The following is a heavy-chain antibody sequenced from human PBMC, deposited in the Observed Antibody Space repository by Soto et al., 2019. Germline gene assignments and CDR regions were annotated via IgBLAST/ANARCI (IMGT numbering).Heavy chain of an antibody. V-gene: IGHV2-70*11. Sequence: SGPTLVNPTQTLTLTCTFSGFSLSTSGMCLSWIRQPPGKALEWLARIDWDDDKYYSTSLKTRLTISKDTSKNQVVLTMTNMDPVDTATYYCARDRSIAAAGTYYFDYWGQGTLVTVSS. D-gene: IGHD6-13*01. CDR3: ARDRSIAAAGTYYFDY. CDR1: GFSLSTSGMC. CDR2: IDWDDDK. J-gene: IGHJ4*02.